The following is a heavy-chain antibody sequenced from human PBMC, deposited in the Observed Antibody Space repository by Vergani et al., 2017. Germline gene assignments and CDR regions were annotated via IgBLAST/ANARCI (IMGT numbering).Heavy chain of an antibody. CDR1: GFTFSSYG. J-gene: IGHJ1*01. D-gene: IGHD4-17*01. Sequence: QVQLVESGGGVVQPGGSLRLSCAASGFTFSSYGMHWVRQAPGKGLEWVAFIRYDGSNKYYADSVKGRFTISRDNSKNTLYLQMNSLRAEDTAVYYCAKTFTVNPAEYFQHWGQGTLVTVSS. CDR2: IRYDGSNK. CDR3: AKTFTVNPAEYFQH. V-gene: IGHV3-30*02.